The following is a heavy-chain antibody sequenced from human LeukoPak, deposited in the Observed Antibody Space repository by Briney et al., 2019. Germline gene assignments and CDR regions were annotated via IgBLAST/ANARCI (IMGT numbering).Heavy chain of an antibody. D-gene: IGHD2-15*01. J-gene: IGHJ3*02. CDR1: GFTFSSYG. CDR2: ISAGGGAT. CDR3: ASLALYCSGGSCYMGAFDI. V-gene: IGHV3-23*01. Sequence: GGTLRLSCAASGFTFSSYGMAWVRPAPGKGLAWVSSISAGGGATSYADSVKGWFTISRDNSNNTLVLQMNSMRAEDTAVYYCASLALYCSGGSCYMGAFDIWGQGTMVTVSS.